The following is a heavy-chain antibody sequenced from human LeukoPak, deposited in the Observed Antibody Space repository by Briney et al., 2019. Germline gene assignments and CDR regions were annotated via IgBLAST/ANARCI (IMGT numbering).Heavy chain of an antibody. CDR1: GGTFSSYA. D-gene: IGHD3-3*01. Sequence: ASVKVSCKASGGTFSSYAISWVRQAPGQGLEWMGRINPNSGGTNYAQKFQGRVTMTRDTSTSTVYMELSSLRSEDTAVYYCARQGYDFWSGYGAFDIWGQGTMVTVSS. V-gene: IGHV1-2*06. CDR2: INPNSGGT. CDR3: ARQGYDFWSGYGAFDI. J-gene: IGHJ3*02.